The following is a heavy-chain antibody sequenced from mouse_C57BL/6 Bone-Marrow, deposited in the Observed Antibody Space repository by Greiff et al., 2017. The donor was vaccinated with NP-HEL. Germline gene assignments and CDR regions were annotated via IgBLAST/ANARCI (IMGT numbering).Heavy chain of an antibody. D-gene: IGHD1-1*01. CDR1: GFTFSDYY. V-gene: IGHV5-12*01. J-gene: IGHJ1*03. Sequence: EVKLVESGGGLVQPGGSLKLSCAASGFTFSDYYMYWVRQTPEKRLEWVAYISNGGGSTYYPDTVKGRFTISRDNAKNTLYLQMSRLKSEDTAMYYCARQHYGSSMYWYFDVWGTGTTVTVSS. CDR3: ARQHYGSSMYWYFDV. CDR2: ISNGGGST.